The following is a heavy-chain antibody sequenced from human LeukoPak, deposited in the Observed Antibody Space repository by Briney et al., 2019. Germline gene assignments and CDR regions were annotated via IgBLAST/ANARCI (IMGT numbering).Heavy chain of an antibody. D-gene: IGHD3-10*01. V-gene: IGHV1-8*01. J-gene: IGHJ4*02. Sequence: ASVNVSCKVSGYTLTSYDINCVRQATGQGLEWRGWMNPNSGNTGYTQKFQGRVTMTRNTSTVPAYMELSSLRSEDTAVYYCARGNTNFGEVYWGQGTLVTVCS. CDR2: MNPNSGNT. CDR3: ARGNTNFGEVY. CDR1: GYTLTSYD.